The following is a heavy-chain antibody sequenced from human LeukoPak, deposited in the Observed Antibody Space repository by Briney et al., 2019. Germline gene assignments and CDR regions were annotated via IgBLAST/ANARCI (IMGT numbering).Heavy chain of an antibody. Sequence: SETLSLTCTVSGGPISSYYWSWIRQPAGKGLEWIGRIYTSGSTNYNPSLKSRATITVDKSKNQFSLKLSSVTAADTAVYYCARGVRYGAPPDYWGQGTLVTVSS. CDR1: GGPISSYY. CDR3: ARGVRYGAPPDY. D-gene: IGHD4-17*01. J-gene: IGHJ4*02. CDR2: IYTSGST. V-gene: IGHV4-4*07.